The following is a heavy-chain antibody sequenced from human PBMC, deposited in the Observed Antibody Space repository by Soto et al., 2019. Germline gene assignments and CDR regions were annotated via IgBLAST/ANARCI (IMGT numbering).Heavy chain of an antibody. Sequence: QITLKESGPTLVKPTQTLTLTCTFSGFSLSTSGVGVGWIRQPPGKALEWLALIYWNDDKRYSPSLKSRLTITKDTSKKQVVLTMTNMDPVDTATYYCAHREMATIADDAFDIWGQGTMVTVSS. V-gene: IGHV2-5*01. D-gene: IGHD5-12*01. J-gene: IGHJ3*02. CDR2: IYWNDDK. CDR1: GFSLSTSGVG. CDR3: AHREMATIADDAFDI.